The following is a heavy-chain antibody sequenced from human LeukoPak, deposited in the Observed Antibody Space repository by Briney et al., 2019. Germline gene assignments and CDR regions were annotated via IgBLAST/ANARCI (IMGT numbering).Heavy chain of an antibody. D-gene: IGHD2-2*01. Sequence: SETLSLTCAVYGGSFSGYYWSWIRQPPGKGLEWIGEINHSGSTNYSPSLKRRVTISVDTSKNQFSLKLSSVTAADTAVYYCARSVPLFYCSSTSCNTNWFDPWGQGTLVTVSS. CDR1: GGSFSGYY. CDR2: INHSGST. J-gene: IGHJ5*02. CDR3: ARSVPLFYCSSTSCNTNWFDP. V-gene: IGHV4-34*01.